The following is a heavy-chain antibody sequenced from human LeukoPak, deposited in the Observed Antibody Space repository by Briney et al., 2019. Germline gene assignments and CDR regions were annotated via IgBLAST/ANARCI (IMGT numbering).Heavy chain of an antibody. Sequence: GGSLRLSCAASGFTFSSYEMNWVRQAPGKGLEWVSYISSSGSTIYYADSVKGRFTISRDNAKNSLYLQMNSLRAEDTAVYYCAEPWASSSWSPFDYWGQGTLVTVSS. CDR2: ISSSGSTI. V-gene: IGHV3-48*03. CDR3: AEPWASSSWSPFDY. CDR1: GFTFSSYE. D-gene: IGHD6-13*01. J-gene: IGHJ4*02.